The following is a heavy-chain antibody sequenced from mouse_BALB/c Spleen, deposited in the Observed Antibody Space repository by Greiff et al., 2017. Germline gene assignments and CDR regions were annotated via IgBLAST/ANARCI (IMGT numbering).Heavy chain of an antibody. V-gene: IGHV5-4*02. J-gene: IGHJ4*01. D-gene: IGHD4-1*01. CDR3: ARDTGMEYYAMDY. CDR1: GFTFSDYY. CDR2: ISDGGSYT. Sequence: EVQRVESGGGLVKPGGSLKLSCAASGFTFSDYYMYWVRQTPEKRLEWVATISDGGSYTYYPDSVKGRFTISRDNAKNNLYLQMSSLKSEDTAMYYCARDTGMEYYAMDYWGQGTSVTVSS.